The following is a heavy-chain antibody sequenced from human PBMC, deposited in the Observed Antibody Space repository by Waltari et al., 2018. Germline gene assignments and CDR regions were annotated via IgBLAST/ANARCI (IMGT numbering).Heavy chain of an antibody. D-gene: IGHD3-3*01. CDR2: IIPIFGTA. CDR3: ARGGTRITIFGVVLINFQH. Sequence: QVQLVQSGAEVKKPGSSVKVSCKASGGTFSSYAISWVRQAPGQGLEWMGGIIPIFGTANYAQKFQGRVTITADKSTSTAYMELSSLRSEDTAVYYCARGGTRITIFGVVLINFQHWGQGTLVTVSS. J-gene: IGHJ1*01. CDR1: GGTFSSYA. V-gene: IGHV1-69*14.